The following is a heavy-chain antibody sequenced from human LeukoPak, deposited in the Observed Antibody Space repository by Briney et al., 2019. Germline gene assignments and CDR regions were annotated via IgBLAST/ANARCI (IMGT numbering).Heavy chain of an antibody. Sequence: GGSLRLSCAASGFTFNSYAMSWVRQAPGKGLEWVSAISGSGGSTYYADSVKGRFTISRDNSKNTLYLQMNSLRAEDTAVYYCAKDLSGSSIERGYMDVWGKGTTVTVSS. V-gene: IGHV3-23*01. J-gene: IGHJ6*03. CDR3: AKDLSGSSIERGYMDV. CDR1: GFTFNSYA. D-gene: IGHD1-26*01. CDR2: ISGSGGST.